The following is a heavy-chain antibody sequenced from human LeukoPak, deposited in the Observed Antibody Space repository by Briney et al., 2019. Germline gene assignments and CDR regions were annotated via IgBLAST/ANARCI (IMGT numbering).Heavy chain of an antibody. CDR1: GFTFSSYA. D-gene: IGHD3-22*01. J-gene: IGHJ4*02. CDR2: ISGSGGST. Sequence: PGGSLRLSCAASGFTFSSYAMSWVRQAPGKGLEWVSAISGSGGSTYYADSVKGRFTISRDNAKNSLYLQMNSLRAEDTAVYYCARDLGYYDSSGYSTLGDFDYWGQGTLVTVSS. CDR3: ARDLGYYDSSGYSTLGDFDY. V-gene: IGHV3-23*01.